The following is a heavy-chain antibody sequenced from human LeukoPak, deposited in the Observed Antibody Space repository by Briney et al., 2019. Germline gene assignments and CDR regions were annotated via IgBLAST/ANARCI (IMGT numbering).Heavy chain of an antibody. Sequence: GGSLRLSCAVSGFTVSSNYMSWVRQAPGKGLEWVSIIYSGGSTYYADSVKGRFTISRDNSKNILYLQMNSLRAEDTALYYCARVRYTDTWYSSPPFDYWGQGTLVTVSS. D-gene: IGHD6-13*01. CDR2: IYSGGST. CDR3: ARVRYTDTWYSSPPFDY. CDR1: GFTVSSNY. V-gene: IGHV3-66*01. J-gene: IGHJ4*02.